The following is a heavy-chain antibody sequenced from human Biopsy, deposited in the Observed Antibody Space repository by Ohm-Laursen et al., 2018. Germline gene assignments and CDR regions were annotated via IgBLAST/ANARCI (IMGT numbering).Heavy chain of an antibody. CDR3: AKHGSGWTGDDAFHI. Sequence: TLSFTSTVSGGSISGSSWSWIRPAPGKGLEWIVYISYSRDTNYNPSLKSRITISVDTAKNQFPRKLTSVTAADTTVYYCAKHGSGWTGDDAFHIWGQGTMVTVSS. J-gene: IGHJ3*02. CDR1: GGSISGSS. CDR2: ISYSRDT. V-gene: IGHV4-59*08. D-gene: IGHD6-19*01.